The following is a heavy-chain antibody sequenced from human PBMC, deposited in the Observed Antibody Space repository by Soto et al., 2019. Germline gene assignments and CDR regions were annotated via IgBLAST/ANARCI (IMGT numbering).Heavy chain of an antibody. D-gene: IGHD6-19*01. CDR1: GYTFTSYS. J-gene: IGHJ3*02. V-gene: IGHV1-3*01. CDR2: INAGNGNT. CDR3: ARLSNVDGSAFDI. Sequence: ASVKVSCKASGYTFTSYSMHWVRQAPGQRLEWMGWINAGNGNTKYSQKFQGRVTITRDTSASTAYMELSSLRSEDTAVYYCARLSNVDGSAFDIWGQGTMVTVSS.